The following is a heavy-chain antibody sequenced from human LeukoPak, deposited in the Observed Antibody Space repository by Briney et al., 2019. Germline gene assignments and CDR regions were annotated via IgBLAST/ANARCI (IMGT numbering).Heavy chain of an antibody. V-gene: IGHV3-21*04. CDR1: GFTFSSYS. CDR2: ISSSSSYI. CDR3: ARERKVRGVFDY. J-gene: IGHJ4*02. Sequence: GGSLRLSCAASGFTFSSYSMNWVRQAPGKGLEWVSSISSSSSYIYYADSVKGRFTISRDNAKNSLYLQMNSLRAEDTALYYCARERKVRGVFDYWGQGTLVTVSS. D-gene: IGHD3-10*01.